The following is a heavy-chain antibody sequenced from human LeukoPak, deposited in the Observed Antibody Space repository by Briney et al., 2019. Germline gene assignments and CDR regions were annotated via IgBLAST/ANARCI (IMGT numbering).Heavy chain of an antibody. Sequence: SETLSLTCTVSGGSISSYYWSWIRQPAGKGLVWIGRIYTSGSTNYNPSLKSRVTVSVDTSKNQFSLQLESMTVADTAVYFCARADREGGYTYGFFDYWGQGILVTVSS. CDR1: GGSISSYY. CDR2: IYTSGST. V-gene: IGHV4-4*07. J-gene: IGHJ4*02. D-gene: IGHD5-18*01. CDR3: ARADREGGYTYGFFDY.